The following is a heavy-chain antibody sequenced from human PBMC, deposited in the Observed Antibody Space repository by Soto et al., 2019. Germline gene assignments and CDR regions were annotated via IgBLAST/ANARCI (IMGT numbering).Heavy chain of an antibody. Sequence: QLQLQESGSGLVRPSQTLSLTCAVSGGSISSGGYSWNWIRQPPGKGLEWIGYIYHSGSTLYNPSLKSRVTISVDKSKNHFSLKLTSVTAADTAVYYSARDQLEGNWFDPWGQGTLVTVSS. V-gene: IGHV4-30-2*01. CDR1: GGSISSGGYS. D-gene: IGHD1-1*01. CDR2: IYHSGST. J-gene: IGHJ5*02. CDR3: ARDQLEGNWFDP.